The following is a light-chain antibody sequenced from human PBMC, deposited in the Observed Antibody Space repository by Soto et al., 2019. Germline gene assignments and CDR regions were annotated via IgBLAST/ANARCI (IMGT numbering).Light chain of an antibody. CDR3: QQYDNLPLT. CDR2: DAS. Sequence: DIQMTQSPSSLSASVGDRVTITCQASQDITNYLHWFQQKPGKAPKLLIYDASNLETGVPSRFSGSGSGTDFTFNISSLQPEDIETYYCQQYDNLPLTFGGGTKVDIK. J-gene: IGKJ4*01. V-gene: IGKV1-33*01. CDR1: QDITNY.